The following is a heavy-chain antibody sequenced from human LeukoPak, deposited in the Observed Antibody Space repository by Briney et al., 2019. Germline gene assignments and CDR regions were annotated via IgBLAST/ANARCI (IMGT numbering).Heavy chain of an antibody. J-gene: IGHJ4*02. CDR3: ARGGFATGFFDF. Sequence: LSLTCTVSGDSISSDNYYWGWIRQPAGKGLEWIGRISTSGNTNYSPSLESRVTMSVDTSKNQISLKLSSVTATDTAVYFCARGGFATGFFDFWGQGILVTVSS. CDR1: GDSISSDNYY. D-gene: IGHD1-1*01. V-gene: IGHV4-61*02. CDR2: ISTSGNT.